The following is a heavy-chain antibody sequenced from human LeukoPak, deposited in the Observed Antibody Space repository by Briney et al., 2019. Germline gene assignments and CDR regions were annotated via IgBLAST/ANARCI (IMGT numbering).Heavy chain of an antibody. CDR3: ARKRRWQHDY. D-gene: IGHD6-13*01. CDR2: IYTSGST. J-gene: IGHJ4*02. V-gene: IGHV4-4*09. Sequence: SETLSLTCSVSGGSISGDYWSWIRQPPGKGLEWIGYIYTSGSTTYNPSLTSRVTISMDTSKNRFSLKLSSVTAADTAVFYCARKRRWQHDYWGQGMLVTVSS. CDR1: GGSISGDY.